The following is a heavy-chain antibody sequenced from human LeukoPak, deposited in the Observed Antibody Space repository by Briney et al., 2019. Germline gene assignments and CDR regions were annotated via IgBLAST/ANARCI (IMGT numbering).Heavy chain of an antibody. V-gene: IGHV1-3*01. CDR3: ARGLWSAHRREYYFDS. D-gene: IGHD3-3*01. Sequence: GASVNVSCKASGYTFTNYAVNWLRQAPGQRLEWMGWINAGNGDTKFSQNYQARVTITRDGSASTAYMELSSLTSEDTAVYFCARGLWSAHRREYYFDSWGQGTLVTVSS. CDR2: INAGNGDT. J-gene: IGHJ4*02. CDR1: GYTFTNYA.